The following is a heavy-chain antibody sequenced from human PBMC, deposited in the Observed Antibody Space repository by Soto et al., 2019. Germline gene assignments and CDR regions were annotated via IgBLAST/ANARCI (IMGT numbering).Heavy chain of an antibody. CDR3: VIGEYYYGSSGYYPFDY. CDR2: ISTNGGST. CDR1: GFTFSIYA. D-gene: IGHD3-22*01. V-gene: IGHV3-64D*06. Sequence: PGGSLRLSCSASGFTFSIYAMHWVRQAPGKGLEYVSSISTNGGSTDYADSVKGRFTISRDNSKNTVYLQMSSLRVEDTAVYYCVIGEYYYGSSGYYPFDYWGQGTLVTVSS. J-gene: IGHJ4*02.